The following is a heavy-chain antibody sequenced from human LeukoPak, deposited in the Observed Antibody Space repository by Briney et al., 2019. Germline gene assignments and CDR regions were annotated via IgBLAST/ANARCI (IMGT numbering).Heavy chain of an antibody. V-gene: IGHV4-59*01. D-gene: IGHD3-22*01. CDR2: IYYSGST. CDR1: GGSISSYY. Sequence: PSETLSLTCSVSGGSISSYYWSWIRQPPGKRLEWIGYIYYSGSTNYNPSLKSRVTMSIDTSKNQFSLKLSSVTAADTAVYYCARARLDSSGRFDYWGQGTLVTVSS. CDR3: ARARLDSSGRFDY. J-gene: IGHJ4*02.